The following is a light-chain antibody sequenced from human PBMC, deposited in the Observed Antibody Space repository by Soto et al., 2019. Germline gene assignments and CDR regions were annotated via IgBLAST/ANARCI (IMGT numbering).Light chain of an antibody. Sequence: DIQLTQSPSTLSASVGDIVTITCRASQSISSWLAWYQQKPGKAPKLLIYKASSLESGVPSRFSGSGSGTEFTLTISSLQPDDFATYYCQQYNSYVTFGQGTKVDI. J-gene: IGKJ1*01. CDR2: KAS. CDR1: QSISSW. V-gene: IGKV1-5*03. CDR3: QQYNSYVT.